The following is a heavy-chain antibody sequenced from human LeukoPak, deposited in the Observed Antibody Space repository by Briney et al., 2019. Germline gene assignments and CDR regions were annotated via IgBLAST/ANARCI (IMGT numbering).Heavy chain of an antibody. CDR3: ARDKAQQLAPDY. CDR2: ISSSSSYI. Sequence: GGSLRLSCAASGFTFSSYSMNWVRQAPGKGLEWVSSISSSSSYIYYADSVKGRFTISRDNAKNSLYLQMNSLRAEDTAVYYCARDKAQQLAPDYWGQGTLVTVSS. D-gene: IGHD6-13*01. CDR1: GFTFSSYS. V-gene: IGHV3-21*01. J-gene: IGHJ4*02.